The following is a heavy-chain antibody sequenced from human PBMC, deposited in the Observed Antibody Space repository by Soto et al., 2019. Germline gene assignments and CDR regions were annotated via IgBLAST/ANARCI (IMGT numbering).Heavy chain of an antibody. CDR3: ASATV. CDR2: IKVDGSEK. V-gene: IGHV3-7*05. D-gene: IGHD1-26*01. Sequence: EVQLVESGGGLVQPGGSLRLSCAASGFTFSDYWMSWVRQAPGKGLEGVANIKVDGSEKNYVDSVKGRFTISRDNAKNSVYLQMDSLTAEDTAVYYCASATVRGQGTLVTVSS. J-gene: IGHJ1*01. CDR1: GFTFSDYW.